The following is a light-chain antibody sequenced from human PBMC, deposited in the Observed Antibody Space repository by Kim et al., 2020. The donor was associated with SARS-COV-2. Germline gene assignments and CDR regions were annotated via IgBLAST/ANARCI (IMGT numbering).Light chain of an antibody. CDR3: QQYNNWPYT. CDR1: QSVSSN. CDR2: GAS. V-gene: IGKV3-15*01. J-gene: IGKJ2*01. Sequence: SVTPGERATHSCRASQSVSSNLAWYQQKPGQAPRLLIYGASTRATGIPATFSGSGSGTEFTLTISSLQSEDFAVYYCQQYNNWPYTFGQGTKLEI.